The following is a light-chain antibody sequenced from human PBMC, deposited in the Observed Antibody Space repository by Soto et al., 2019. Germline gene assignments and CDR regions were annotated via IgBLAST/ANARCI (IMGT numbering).Light chain of an antibody. V-gene: IGLV4-60*02. CDR1: SGHSSNI. CDR2: LEGSGSY. Sequence: QPVLTQSSSASASLGSSVKLTCTLSSGHSSNIIAWHQQQPGKAPRYLMKLEGSGSYNKGSGVPDRFSGSSSGADRYLTISNIQCEDEADYYCETWDSNTRVFGGGTKLTVL. J-gene: IGLJ3*02. CDR3: ETWDSNTRV.